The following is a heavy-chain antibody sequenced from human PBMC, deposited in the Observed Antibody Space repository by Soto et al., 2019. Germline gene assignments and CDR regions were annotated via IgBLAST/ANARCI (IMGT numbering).Heavy chain of an antibody. V-gene: IGHV3-48*03. CDR3: ARGGTPYYDSNSPRY. D-gene: IGHD3-22*01. J-gene: IGHJ4*02. CDR1: EFTFSNYE. Sequence: GGSLRLSCAASEFTFSNYEMNWVRQAPGRGLEWVSYISNSGSNRYYADSVKGRFTISRDNAKNSLYLQMNSLRAEDTAVYYCARGGTPYYDSNSPRYWGQGTLVTVYS. CDR2: ISNSGSNR.